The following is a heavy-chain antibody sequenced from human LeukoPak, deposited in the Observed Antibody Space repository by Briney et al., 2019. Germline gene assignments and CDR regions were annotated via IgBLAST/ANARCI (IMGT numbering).Heavy chain of an antibody. J-gene: IGHJ3*02. V-gene: IGHV3-33*01. CDR1: GFTFSSYG. Sequence: GGSLRLSCAASGFTFSSYGMHWVRQAPGKGLEWVAVIRCDGSNKYYADSVKGRFTISRDNSKNSLYLQMNRLRAEDTSVYYCARGRSRYCSSTSCYGLAFDIWGQGTMVTVSS. CDR3: ARGRSRYCSSTSCYGLAFDI. CDR2: IRCDGSNK. D-gene: IGHD2-2*01.